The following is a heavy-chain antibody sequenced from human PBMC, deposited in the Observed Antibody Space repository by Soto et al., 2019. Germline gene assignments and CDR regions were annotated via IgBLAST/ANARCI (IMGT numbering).Heavy chain of an antibody. D-gene: IGHD5-12*01. V-gene: IGHV1-69*13. CDR3: AREKRGYSGYDFPYYYYGMDV. J-gene: IGHJ6*02. CDR1: GCTFSSYA. CDR2: IIPIFGTA. Sequence: AVKVSCKASGCTFSSYAISWVRQAPGQGLEWMGGIIPIFGTANYAQKFQGRVTITADESTSTAYMELSSLRSEDTAVYYCAREKRGYSGYDFPYYYYGMDVWGQGTTVTVS.